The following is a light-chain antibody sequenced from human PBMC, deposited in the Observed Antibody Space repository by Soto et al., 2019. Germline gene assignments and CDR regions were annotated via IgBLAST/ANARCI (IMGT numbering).Light chain of an antibody. Sequence: EIVMTQSPATLSVSPGERATLSCRASQSVSSNLAWYQQKPGQAPRLLIYGASTRPTGIPARFSGSGSGTEFTLTISSLQSEDFAVYYCQQYNNWPPPWTFGQGTKVEIK. CDR3: QQYNNWPPPWT. CDR2: GAS. CDR1: QSVSSN. V-gene: IGKV3-15*01. J-gene: IGKJ1*01.